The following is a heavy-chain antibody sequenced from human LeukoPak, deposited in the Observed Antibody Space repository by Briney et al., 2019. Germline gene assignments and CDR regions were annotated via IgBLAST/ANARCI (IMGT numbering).Heavy chain of an antibody. CDR2: ISSSATNI. J-gene: IGHJ1*01. CDR3: ARVEFYYDSSGYVGEYFQH. V-gene: IGHV3-11*01. D-gene: IGHD3-22*01. Sequence: EGSLRLSCAASGFTFSNYYLSWIRQAPGKGLEWLSYISSSATNIQYADSVRGRFTISRDNAKNSLYLQMNRLRDEDTAIYYCARVEFYYDSSGYVGEYFQHWGQGTVVTVSS. CDR1: GFTFSNYY.